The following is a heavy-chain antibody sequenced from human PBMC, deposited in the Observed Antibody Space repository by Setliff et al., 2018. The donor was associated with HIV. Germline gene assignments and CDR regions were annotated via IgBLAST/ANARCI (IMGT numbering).Heavy chain of an antibody. Sequence: SETLSLTCSVSGGSVNSGNYHWAWIRQPAGKGLEWIGHIYTSGSPHYKSSLTSRLTISLDTSRNQFSPKLTSVTAADSATYYCARDPGYKSTWYGVFDIWGQGTMVT. D-gene: IGHD6-13*01. J-gene: IGHJ3*02. CDR1: GGSVNSGNYH. CDR2: IYTSGSP. V-gene: IGHV4-61*09. CDR3: ARDPGYKSTWYGVFDI.